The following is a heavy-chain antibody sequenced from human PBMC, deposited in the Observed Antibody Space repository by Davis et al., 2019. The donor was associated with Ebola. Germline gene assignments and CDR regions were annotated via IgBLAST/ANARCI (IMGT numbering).Heavy chain of an antibody. D-gene: IGHD1-26*01. CDR2: IYPSGTT. CDR1: GGSISSSNW. V-gene: IGHV4-4*02. CDR3: ARAEYSGSPLY. Sequence: PSETLSLTCAVSGGSISSSNWLTWVRQPPGKGLEWIGEIYPSGTTNYNPSLKSRVTITVDKSKNHFSLKLNSVTAADTAVYYCARAEYSGSPLYWGQGTLVSVSS. J-gene: IGHJ4*02.